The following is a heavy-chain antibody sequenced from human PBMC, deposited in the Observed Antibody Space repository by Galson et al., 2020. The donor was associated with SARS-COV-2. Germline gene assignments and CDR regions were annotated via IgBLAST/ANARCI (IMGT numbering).Heavy chain of an antibody. D-gene: IGHD6-13*01. CDR2: TYYRSQWST. CDR1: GDSVSSNSAA. Sequence: TLSLTCAISGDSVSSNSAAWNWIRQPPSRGLEWLGRTYYRSQWSTDYAVSVKSRITINPDTSKNQFSLQLNSVTPEDTAIYYCAGRVAGAGSLHIWGQGTMVIVSS. V-gene: IGHV6-1*01. CDR3: AGRVAGAGSLHI. J-gene: IGHJ3*02.